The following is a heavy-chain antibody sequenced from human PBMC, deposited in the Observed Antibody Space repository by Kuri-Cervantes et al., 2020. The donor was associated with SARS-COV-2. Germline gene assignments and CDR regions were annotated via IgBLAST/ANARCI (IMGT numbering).Heavy chain of an antibody. CDR3: ARDWGELGKDY. Sequence: SETLSLTCTVSGGSISSSSYYWGWIRQPPGKGLEWIGSIYYSGSTYYNPSLKSRVTISVDTSKNQFSLKLSSVTAADTAVYYCARDWGELGKDYWGQGTLVTVSS. D-gene: IGHD7-27*01. CDR1: GGSISSSSYY. J-gene: IGHJ4*02. CDR2: IYYSGST. V-gene: IGHV4-39*02.